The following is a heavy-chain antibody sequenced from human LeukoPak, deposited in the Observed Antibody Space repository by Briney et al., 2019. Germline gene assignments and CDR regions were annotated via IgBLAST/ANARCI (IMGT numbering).Heavy chain of an antibody. Sequence: GGSLRLSCAASGFIFSSYGMSWVRQAPGKGLVWVSRINSDGSSTSYADSVKGRFTISRDNAKNTLYLQMNSLRAEDTAVYYCAREYCSGGSCLYFQHWGQGTLVTVSS. V-gene: IGHV3-74*01. CDR3: AREYCSGGSCLYFQH. CDR1: GFIFSSYG. CDR2: INSDGSST. J-gene: IGHJ1*01. D-gene: IGHD2-15*01.